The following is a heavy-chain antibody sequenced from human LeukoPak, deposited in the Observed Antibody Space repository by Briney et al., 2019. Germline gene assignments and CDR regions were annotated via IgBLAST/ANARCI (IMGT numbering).Heavy chain of an antibody. V-gene: IGHV4-59*06. CDR1: GGSFSNYY. Sequence: PSETLSLTCAVYGGSFSNYYWSWIRQHPGKGLEWIGYIYYSGSTYYNPSLKSRVTISLDTPKNQFSLKLSSVTAADTAVYYCARSLNVDTAMAAYFDYWGQGTLVTVSS. D-gene: IGHD5-18*01. CDR2: IYYSGST. CDR3: ARSLNVDTAMAAYFDY. J-gene: IGHJ4*02.